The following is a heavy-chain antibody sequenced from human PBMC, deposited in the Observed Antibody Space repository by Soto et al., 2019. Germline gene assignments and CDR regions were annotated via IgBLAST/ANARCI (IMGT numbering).Heavy chain of an antibody. CDR1: GFTFSSYE. CDR2: ISSSGSTI. D-gene: IGHD3-22*01. V-gene: IGHV3-48*03. J-gene: IGHJ6*02. Sequence: GGSLRLSCAASGFTFSSYEMNWVRQAPGKGLEWVSYISSSGSTIYYADSVKGRFTISRDNAKNSLYLQMNSLRAEDTAVYYCARDGYYYDSSGYTWYYGMDVWGQGTTVTVSS. CDR3: ARDGYYYDSSGYTWYYGMDV.